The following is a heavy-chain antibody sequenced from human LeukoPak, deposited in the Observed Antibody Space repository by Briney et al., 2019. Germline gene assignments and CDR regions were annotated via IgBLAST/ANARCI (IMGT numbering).Heavy chain of an antibody. Sequence: ASVKVSCKASGYTFTSYDINWVRQATGQGLEWMGWMNPNSGNTGYAQKFQGRVTMTTDTSTSTAYMELRSLRSDDTAVYYCARDLGMITRDYFDYWGQGTLVTVSS. CDR2: MNPNSGNT. CDR3: ARDLGMITRDYFDY. J-gene: IGHJ4*02. CDR1: GYTFTSYD. D-gene: IGHD3-16*01. V-gene: IGHV1-8*01.